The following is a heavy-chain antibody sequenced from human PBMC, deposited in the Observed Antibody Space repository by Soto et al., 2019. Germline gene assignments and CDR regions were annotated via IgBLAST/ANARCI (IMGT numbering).Heavy chain of an antibody. D-gene: IGHD5-12*01. CDR3: ATGGFEDWYFDL. V-gene: IGHV4-39*01. CDR2: IYYSGST. CDR1: GGSIRSSSYY. J-gene: IGHJ2*01. Sequence: SETLSLTCTVSGGSIRSSSYYWGWIRQPPGKGLEWIGSIYYSGSTYYNPSLKSRVTISVDTSKNQFSLKLSSVTAADTAVYYCATGGFEDWYFDLWGRGTLVTVSS.